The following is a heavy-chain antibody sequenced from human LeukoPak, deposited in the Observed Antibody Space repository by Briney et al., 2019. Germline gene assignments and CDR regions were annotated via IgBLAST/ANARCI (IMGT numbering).Heavy chain of an antibody. CDR1: GFTFSSYW. D-gene: IGHD6-13*01. J-gene: IGHJ6*03. Sequence: TGGSLRLSCAASGFTFSSYWMSWVRQAPGKGLEWVANIKQDGSEKYYVDSVKGRFTISRDNAKNSLYLQMNSLRAEDTAVYYCARVRAGTYYYYYYMDVWGKGTTVTVSS. CDR2: IKQDGSEK. CDR3: ARVRAGTYYYYYYMDV. V-gene: IGHV3-7*01.